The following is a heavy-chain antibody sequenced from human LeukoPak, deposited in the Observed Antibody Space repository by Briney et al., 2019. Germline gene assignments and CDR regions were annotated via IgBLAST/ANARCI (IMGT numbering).Heavy chain of an antibody. CDR1: GFTFSSYA. Sequence: GRSLRLSCAASGFTFSSYAMHWVRQAPGKGLELVAVISYDGSNKYYADSVKGRFTISRDNSKNTLYLQMNSLRAEDTAVYYCAREEAVADYYYYYGMDVWGQGTTVTVSS. CDR3: AREEAVADYYYYYGMDV. V-gene: IGHV3-30-3*01. CDR2: ISYDGSNK. J-gene: IGHJ6*02. D-gene: IGHD6-19*01.